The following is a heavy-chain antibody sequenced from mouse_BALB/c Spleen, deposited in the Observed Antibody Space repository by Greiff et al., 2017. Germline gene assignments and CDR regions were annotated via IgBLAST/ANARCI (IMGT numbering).Heavy chain of an antibody. D-gene: IGHD2-4*01. CDR3: ARPMITNYFDY. CDR1: GFTFSSYG. Sequence: EVMLVESGGDLVKPGGSLKLSCAASGFTFSSYGMSWVRQTPDKRLEWVATISSGGSYTYYPDSVKGRFTISRDNAKNTLYLQMSSLKSEDTAMYYCARPMITNYFDYWGQGTTLTVSS. V-gene: IGHV5-6*02. CDR2: ISSGGSYT. J-gene: IGHJ2*01.